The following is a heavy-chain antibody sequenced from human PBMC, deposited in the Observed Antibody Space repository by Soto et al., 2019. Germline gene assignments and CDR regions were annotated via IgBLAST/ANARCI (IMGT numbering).Heavy chain of an antibody. CDR1: GFTFSSYA. V-gene: IGHV3-30-3*01. D-gene: IGHD6-19*01. Sequence: GGSLRLSCAASGFTFSSYAMHWVRQAPGKGLEWVAVISYDGSNKYYADSVKGRFTISRDNSKNTLYLQMNSLRAEDTAVYYCARGYSSGWTLFDYWGQGTLVTVSS. J-gene: IGHJ4*02. CDR3: ARGYSSGWTLFDY. CDR2: ISYDGSNK.